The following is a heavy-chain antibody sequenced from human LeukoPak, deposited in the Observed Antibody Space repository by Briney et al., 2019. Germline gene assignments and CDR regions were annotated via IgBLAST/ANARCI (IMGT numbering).Heavy chain of an antibody. CDR1: GYTFTSYD. CDR3: ARGGYSGTEKPNDY. V-gene: IGHV1-8*03. CDR2: MNPNSDNT. Sequence: GASVKVSCKASGYTFTSYDINWVRQATGQGLEWMGWMNPNSDNTGYAQKFQGRVTITRNTSISTAYMELSRLRSDDTAVYYCARGGYSGTEKPNDYWGQGTLVTVSP. J-gene: IGHJ4*02. D-gene: IGHD1-26*01.